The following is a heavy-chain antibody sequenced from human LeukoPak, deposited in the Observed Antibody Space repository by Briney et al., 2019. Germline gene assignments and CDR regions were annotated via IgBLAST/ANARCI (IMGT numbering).Heavy chain of an antibody. J-gene: IGHJ6*03. CDR1: GGSISSYY. D-gene: IGHD3-10*01. CDR2: IYTSGST. Sequence: SETLSLTCTVSGGSISSYYWSWIRQPAGKGLEWIGRIYTSGSTNYNPSLKSRVTMSVDTSKNQFSLKLSSVTAADTAVYYCARSGVWFGELHYYYMDVWGKGTTVTISS. V-gene: IGHV4-4*07. CDR3: ARSGVWFGELHYYYMDV.